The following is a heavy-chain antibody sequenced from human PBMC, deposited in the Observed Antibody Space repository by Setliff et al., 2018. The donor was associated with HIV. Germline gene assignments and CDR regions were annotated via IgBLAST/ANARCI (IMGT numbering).Heavy chain of an antibody. J-gene: IGHJ4*02. V-gene: IGHV4-34*01. Sequence: SETLSLTCAVYGGSVSGHYWGWFRQPPGKGLEWIGEITPSGDTNYIPSLKSRVTMSLDTSKNQFSLNLNSVTAADTAVYYCSNWNTTVDADSWGPGMLVTVSS. CDR1: GGSVSGHY. CDR2: ITPSGDT. D-gene: IGHD1-1*01. CDR3: SNWNTTVDADS.